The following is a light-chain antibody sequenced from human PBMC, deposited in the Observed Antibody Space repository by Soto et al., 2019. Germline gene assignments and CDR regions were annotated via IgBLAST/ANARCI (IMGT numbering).Light chain of an antibody. CDR1: QSVTTN. V-gene: IGKV3-15*01. CDR2: DAS. Sequence: EVVMTQSPATLSVSPGERVTFSCRASQSVTTNLAWYQHKPGQSPRRLISDASTGASGIPPRFSGSGSGTEFTLTIERLQSADFAVYYCQQYDRCPVTFGGGTKVEIK. CDR3: QQYDRCPVT. J-gene: IGKJ4*01.